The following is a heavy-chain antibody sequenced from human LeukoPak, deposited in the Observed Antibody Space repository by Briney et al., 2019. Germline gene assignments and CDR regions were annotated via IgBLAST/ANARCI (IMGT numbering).Heavy chain of an antibody. CDR2: ISSSSSYI. V-gene: IGHV3-21*01. CDR3: ARDSTRGPDYYYDGMDV. J-gene: IGHJ6*04. Sequence: GGSLRLSCAASGFTFSSYSMNWVRQAPGKGLEWVSSISSSSSYIYYADSVNGRFTISRDNAKNSLYLQMNSLRAEDTAVYYCARDSTRGPDYYYDGMDVWGKGTTVTVSS. D-gene: IGHD2-2*01. CDR1: GFTFSSYS.